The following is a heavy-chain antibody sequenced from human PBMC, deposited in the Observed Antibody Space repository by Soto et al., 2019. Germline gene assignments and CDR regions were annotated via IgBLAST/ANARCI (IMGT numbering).Heavy chain of an antibody. Sequence: SVKVSCKASGYTFTSYGLSWVRQAPGQGLEWMGWISAYNGNTNYAQKLQGRVTMTTDTSTSTAYMELRSLRSDDTAVYYCAIFSNGYGTAYYYYGMDVWGQGTTVTVSS. CDR1: GYTFTSYG. CDR3: AIFSNGYGTAYYYYGMDV. CDR2: ISAYNGNT. V-gene: IGHV1-18*01. D-gene: IGHD5-12*01. J-gene: IGHJ6*02.